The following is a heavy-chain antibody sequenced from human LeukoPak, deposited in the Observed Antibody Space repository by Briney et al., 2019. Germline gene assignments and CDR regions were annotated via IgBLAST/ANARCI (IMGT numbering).Heavy chain of an antibody. J-gene: IGHJ4*02. D-gene: IGHD4-17*01. Sequence: GGSLRLSCAASGFTFSGYSMNWVRQAPGKGLEWVSYISSSSSTIYYADSVKGRFTISRDNAKNSLYLQMNSLRAEDTAVYYCARDQKYGDYSLDYWGQGTLVTVSS. CDR2: ISSSSSTI. V-gene: IGHV3-48*01. CDR3: ARDQKYGDYSLDY. CDR1: GFTFSGYS.